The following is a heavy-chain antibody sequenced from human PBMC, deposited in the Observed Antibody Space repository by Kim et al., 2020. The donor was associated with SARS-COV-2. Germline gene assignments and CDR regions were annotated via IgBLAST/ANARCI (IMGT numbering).Heavy chain of an antibody. J-gene: IGHJ4*02. CDR3: AREDY. V-gene: IGHV3-48*01. CDR1: GFTFSSYS. Sequence: GGSLRLSCAASGFTFSSYSMNWVRQAPGKGLEWVAYISSSSSTIYYADSVKGRFTFSRANAKTSLYLQMKSLRAEDTAVYYCAREDYWGQGTLVTVSS. CDR2: ISSSSSTI.